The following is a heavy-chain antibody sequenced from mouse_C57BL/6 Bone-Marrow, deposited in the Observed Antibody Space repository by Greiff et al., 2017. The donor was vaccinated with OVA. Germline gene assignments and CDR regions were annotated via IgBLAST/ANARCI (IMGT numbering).Heavy chain of an antibody. V-gene: IGHV1-64*01. CDR3: ARGGNYVLRVYFDY. CDR2: IHPNSGST. D-gene: IGHD2-1*01. Sequence: QVQLQQPGAELVKPGASVKLSCKASGYTFTSYWMHWVKQRPGQGLEWIGTIHPNSGSTNYNEKFKSKATLTVDKSSSTAYMQLSSLTSEDSAVYYCARGGNYVLRVYFDYWGQGTTLTVSS. J-gene: IGHJ2*01. CDR1: GYTFTSYW.